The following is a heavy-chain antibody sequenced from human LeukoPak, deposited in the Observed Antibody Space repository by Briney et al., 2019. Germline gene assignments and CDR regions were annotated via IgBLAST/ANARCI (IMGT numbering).Heavy chain of an antibody. CDR1: GFTFDDYA. CDR3: AKSPYYSMDYYFDY. J-gene: IGHJ4*02. CDR2: ISWNSGSI. D-gene: IGHD3-10*01. Sequence: GRSLRLSCAASGFTFDDYAMHWVRQAPGKGLEWVSGISWNSGSIRYADSVKGRFTISRDNAKNSLYLQMNSLRAEDTALYYCAKSPYYSMDYYFDYWGQGTLVTVSS. V-gene: IGHV3-9*01.